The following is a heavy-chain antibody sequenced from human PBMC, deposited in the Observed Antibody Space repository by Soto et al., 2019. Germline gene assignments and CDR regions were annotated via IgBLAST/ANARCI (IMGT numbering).Heavy chain of an antibody. J-gene: IGHJ3*02. V-gene: IGHV3-15*01. CDR2: IKSKTDGGTT. D-gene: IGHD2-21*01. CDR1: GVTFSNAW. CDR3: TTHCGGDCYDAFDI. Sequence: GGSLRLSCAASGVTFSNAWMSWVRQAQGKGLEWVGRIKSKTDGGTTDYAAPVKGRFTISRDDSKNTLYLQMNSLKTEDTAVYYCTTHCGGDCYDAFDIWGQGTMVTVSS.